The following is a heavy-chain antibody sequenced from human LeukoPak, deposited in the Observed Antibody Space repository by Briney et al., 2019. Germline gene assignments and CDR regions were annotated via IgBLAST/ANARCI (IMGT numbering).Heavy chain of an antibody. V-gene: IGHV3-74*03. D-gene: IGHD1-1*01. CDR1: GFTFSNYW. CDR3: ARSGREATEIDY. Sequence: GGSLRLSCAASGFTFSNYWIHWVRQAPGKGLVWVSRIDNAGSITTYADSVKGRFTISRDNAENTLYLQMNSLRVEDTAVYYCARSGREATEIDYWGQGTLVTVSS. CDR2: IDNAGSIT. J-gene: IGHJ4*02.